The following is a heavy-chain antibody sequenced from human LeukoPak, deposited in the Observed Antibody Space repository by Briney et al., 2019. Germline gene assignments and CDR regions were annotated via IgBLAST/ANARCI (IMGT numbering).Heavy chain of an antibody. J-gene: IGHJ4*02. CDR1: GYTFTSYG. D-gene: IGHD5-18*01. Sequence: ASVKVSCKASGYTFTSYGISWGRQAPGQGLEWMGWISAYNGNTNYAQKPQGRVTMTTDTSTSTAYMELRSLRSDDTAVYYCARDRATAMVIYYWGQGTLVTVSS. CDR3: ARDRATAMVIYY. CDR2: ISAYNGNT. V-gene: IGHV1-18*01.